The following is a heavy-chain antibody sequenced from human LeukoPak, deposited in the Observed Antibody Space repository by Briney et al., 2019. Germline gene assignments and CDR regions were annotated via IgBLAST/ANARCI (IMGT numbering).Heavy chain of an antibody. J-gene: IGHJ4*02. D-gene: IGHD6-19*01. CDR1: GFTVSSNY. CDR3: ARDRSSGWYDFDY. V-gene: IGHV3-66*02. CDR2: IYSGGST. Sequence: GGSLRLSCAASGFTVSSNYMSWVRQAPGKGLEWVSVIYSGGSTYYADSVKGRFTISRDNSKNTLYLQMNGLRAEDTAVYYCARDRSSGWYDFDYWGQGTLVTVSS.